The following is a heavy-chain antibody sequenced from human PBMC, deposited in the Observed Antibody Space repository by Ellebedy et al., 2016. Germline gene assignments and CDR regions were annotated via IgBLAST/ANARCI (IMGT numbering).Heavy chain of an antibody. CDR2: INPNSGGT. D-gene: IGHD4-17*01. CDR3: ARGWGGTTPYWYFDL. Sequence: ASVKVSCKASGYTFTGYYMHWVRQAPGQGLEWMGWINPNSGGTNYAQKFQGWVTMTRDTSISTAYMELSRLRSDDTAVYYCARGWGGTTPYWYFDLWGRGTLVTVSS. CDR1: GYTFTGYY. V-gene: IGHV1-2*04. J-gene: IGHJ2*01.